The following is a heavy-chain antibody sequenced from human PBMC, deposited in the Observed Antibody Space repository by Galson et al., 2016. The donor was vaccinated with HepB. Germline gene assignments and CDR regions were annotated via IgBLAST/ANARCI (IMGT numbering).Heavy chain of an antibody. Sequence: SLTLPCLASGFTFRNYCMTWVRQAPGKGLEGVSSICRSDESPDYADSLKGRFTISRDNSKNTLSLQMNRLTAEDTAIYYCVQGSPAPAVWGKGTTVTVSS. J-gene: IGHJ6*04. D-gene: IGHD1-26*01. V-gene: IGHV3-23*01. CDR2: ICRSDESP. CDR1: GFTFRNYC. CDR3: VQGSPAPAV.